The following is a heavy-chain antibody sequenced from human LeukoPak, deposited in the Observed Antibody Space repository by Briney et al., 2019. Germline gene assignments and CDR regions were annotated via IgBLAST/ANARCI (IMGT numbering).Heavy chain of an antibody. J-gene: IGHJ6*04. D-gene: IGHD3-10*01. V-gene: IGHV3-21*01. CDR1: GFTFSSYS. CDR2: ISSSSSYI. Sequence: PGGSLRLSCAASGFTFSSYSMNWVRQAPGKGLEWVSSISSSSSYIYYADSVRGRFTISRDNAKNSLYLQMNSLRAEDTAVYYCARDRRGSGSYYIPEKIVWGKGTTVTISS. CDR3: ARDRRGSGSYYIPEKIV.